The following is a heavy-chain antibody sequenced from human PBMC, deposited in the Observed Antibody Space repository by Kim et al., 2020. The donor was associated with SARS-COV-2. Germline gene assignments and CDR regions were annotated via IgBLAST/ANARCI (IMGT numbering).Heavy chain of an antibody. CDR1: GYTFTSYD. CDR3: ARVGYIGYGMDV. J-gene: IGHJ6*02. D-gene: IGHD1-26*01. Sequence: ASVKVSCKASGYTFTSYDINWVRQATGQGLEWMGWMNPNSGNTGYAQKFQGRVTMTRNTSISTAYMELSSLRSEDTAVYYCARVGYIGYGMDVWGQGTTVTVSS. CDR2: MNPNSGNT. V-gene: IGHV1-8*01.